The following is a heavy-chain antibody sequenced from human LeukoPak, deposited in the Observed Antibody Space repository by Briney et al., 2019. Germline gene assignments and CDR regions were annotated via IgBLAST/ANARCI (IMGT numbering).Heavy chain of an antibody. D-gene: IGHD5-12*01. CDR2: ISGNDPTI. CDR1: GFTFSDYY. CDR3: ARATRGGYDGYFDY. Sequence: GGPLRLSCAASGFTFSDYYLSWIRQAPGKGLEWVSYISGNDPTIYYADSVKGRFTISRDNAKNSLYLQMNSLRAEDTAVYYCARATRGGYDGYFDYWGQGTLVTVSS. V-gene: IGHV3-11*04. J-gene: IGHJ4*02.